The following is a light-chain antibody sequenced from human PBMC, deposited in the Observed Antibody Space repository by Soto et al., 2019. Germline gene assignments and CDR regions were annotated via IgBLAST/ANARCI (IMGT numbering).Light chain of an antibody. Sequence: DIQMTQSPSSVSASVGDKVTITCRASQAISSWLAWYQQKPGKAPQLLIHTASTLPTGVPARFSGSGSGTDFTLTISRLQPEDFATYYCQQANSFPITFGQGTRLEIK. CDR1: QAISSW. CDR3: QQANSFPIT. J-gene: IGKJ5*01. CDR2: TAS. V-gene: IGKV1D-12*01.